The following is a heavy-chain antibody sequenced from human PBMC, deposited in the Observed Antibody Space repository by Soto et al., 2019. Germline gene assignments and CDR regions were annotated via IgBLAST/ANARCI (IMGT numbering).Heavy chain of an antibody. J-gene: IGHJ6*02. CDR1: GGSISSSNW. CDR2: IYHSGST. CDR3: ARSGDAGSAYYDFWSGYTSYYYGMDV. V-gene: IGHV4-4*02. Sequence: TSETLSLTCAVSGGSISSSNWWSWVRQPPGKGLEWIGEIYHSGSTNYNPSLKSRVTISVDKSKNQFSLKLSSVTAAGTAVYYCARSGDAGSAYYDFWSGYTSYYYGMDVWGQGTTVTVS. D-gene: IGHD3-3*01.